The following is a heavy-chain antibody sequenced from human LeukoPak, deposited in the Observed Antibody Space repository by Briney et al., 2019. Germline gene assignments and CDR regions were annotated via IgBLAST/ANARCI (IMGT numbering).Heavy chain of an antibody. J-gene: IGHJ4*02. CDR3: AQISRDGYNFADY. CDR2: IYPGDSDT. V-gene: IGHV5-51*01. D-gene: IGHD5-24*01. CDR1: GYSFTSYW. Sequence: GESLKIFCKGSGYSFTSYWIGWVRQMPGKGLEWMGIIYPGDSDTRYSPSFQGQVTISADKSISTAYLQWSSLKASDTAMYYCAQISRDGYNFADYWGQGTLVTVSS.